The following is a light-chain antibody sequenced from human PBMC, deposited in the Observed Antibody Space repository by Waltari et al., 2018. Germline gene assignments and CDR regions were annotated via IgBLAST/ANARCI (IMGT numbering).Light chain of an antibody. CDR2: CAS. J-gene: IGKJ1*01. CDR1: QSVISY. Sequence: IRLTQSPATLSLSPGERSNSSCRASQSVISYLAWYQQKPGQAPRLLISCASDRATCIPDRFSVSGSGTEFTLTISSLEPEDFAVYYCQKYRTSPRTFGPGTKVQI. CDR3: QKYRTSPRT. V-gene: IGKV3-20*01.